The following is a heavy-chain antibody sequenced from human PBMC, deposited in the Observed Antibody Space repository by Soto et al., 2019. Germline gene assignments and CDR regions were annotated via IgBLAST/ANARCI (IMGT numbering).Heavy chain of an antibody. Sequence: EVQLLESGGALVQPGGSLRLSCAASGFTFSNHAMNWVRQAPGKGLEWVSTISDSGSTYYAASVKGRSTISRDNSKNTLYLQVNGVSAEDTAVYYCARDPGGHYCTSTSCLYFFDHWGQGTLVIVSS. CDR2: ISDSGST. J-gene: IGHJ4*02. CDR1: GFTFSNHA. CDR3: ARDPGGHYCTSTSCLYFFDH. V-gene: IGHV3-23*01. D-gene: IGHD2-2*01.